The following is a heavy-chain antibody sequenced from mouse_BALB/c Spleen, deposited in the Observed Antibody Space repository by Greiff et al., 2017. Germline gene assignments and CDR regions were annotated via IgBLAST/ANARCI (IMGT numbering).Heavy chain of an antibody. V-gene: IGHV1S81*02. CDR2: INPSNGRT. CDR1: GYTFTSYW. Sequence: VQLQQPGAELVKPGASVKLSCKASGYTFTSYWMHWVKQRPGQGLEWIGEINPSNGRTNYNEKFKSKATLTVDKSSSTAYMQLSSLTSEDSAVYYCARERDDGAWFAYWGQETLVTVSA. CDR3: ARERDDGAWFAY. J-gene: IGHJ3*01. D-gene: IGHD2-14*01.